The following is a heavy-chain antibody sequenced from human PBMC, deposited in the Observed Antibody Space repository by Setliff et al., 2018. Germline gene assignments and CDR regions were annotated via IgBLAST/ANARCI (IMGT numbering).Heavy chain of an antibody. CDR3: ARDYVLRYFDRPHTLWSYYYYGMDV. Sequence: GGSLRLSCAASGFSFSSYGMHWVRQAPGKGLEWVSAISGSGGSTYYADSVKGRFTISRDNAKNTLYLQMNSLRAEDTAVYYCARDYVLRYFDRPHTLWSYYYYGMDVWGQGTTVTVS. D-gene: IGHD3-9*01. J-gene: IGHJ6*02. CDR1: GFSFSSYG. CDR2: ISGSGGST. V-gene: IGHV3-23*01.